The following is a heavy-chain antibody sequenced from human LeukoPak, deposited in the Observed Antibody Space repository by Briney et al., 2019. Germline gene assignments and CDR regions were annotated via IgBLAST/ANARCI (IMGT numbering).Heavy chain of an antibody. J-gene: IGHJ4*02. CDR1: GGSISSSSYY. CDR2: MYYSGST. V-gene: IGHV4-39*01. D-gene: IGHD3-16*02. Sequence: SETLSLTCTVSGGSISSSSYYWGWIRQPPGKGLEWIGSMYYSGSTYYNPSLKSRVTISVDTSKNQFSLKLNSVTAADTAVYYCARRNYEYIWGSYRHGFYXGQGTLVXVS. CDR3: ARRNYEYIWGSYRHGFY.